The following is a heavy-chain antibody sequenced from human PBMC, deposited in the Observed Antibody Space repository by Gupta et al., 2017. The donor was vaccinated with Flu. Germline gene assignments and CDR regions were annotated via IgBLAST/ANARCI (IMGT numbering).Heavy chain of an antibody. Sequence: QVQLVQSGAEVKKPGASVKVSCKASGYTFTSYDINWVRQATGQGLEWMGWMNPNSGNTGYAQKFQGRVTMTRNTSISTAYMERSSLRSEETAVYYCARREDGYDFGSGYRAHWFDPWGQGTLVTVSS. CDR1: GYTFTSYD. CDR2: MNPNSGNT. D-gene: IGHD3-3*01. J-gene: IGHJ5*02. V-gene: IGHV1-8*01. CDR3: ARREDGYDFGSGYRAHWFDP.